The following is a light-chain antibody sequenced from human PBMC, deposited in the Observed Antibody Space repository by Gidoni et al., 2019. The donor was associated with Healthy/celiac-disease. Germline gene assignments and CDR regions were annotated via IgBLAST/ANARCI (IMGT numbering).Light chain of an antibody. CDR3: QQYGSSPYT. CDR1: QSVSSSY. CDR2: GTS. V-gene: IGKV3-20*01. Sequence: EIVLSQSPGTLSLSPGESATLSCRASQSVSSSYLAWYQQKPGQAPRLLIYGTSSRATGIPDRFSGSGSGTDFTLTISRLGPEDFAVYYCQQYGSSPYTFGQGTKLEIK. J-gene: IGKJ2*01.